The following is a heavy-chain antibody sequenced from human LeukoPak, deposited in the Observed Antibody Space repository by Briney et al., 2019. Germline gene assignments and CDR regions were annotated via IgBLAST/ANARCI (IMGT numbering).Heavy chain of an antibody. J-gene: IGHJ4*02. CDR1: GYMFNKYG. CDR3: AKDLHYNYDNSGYMSSFDY. V-gene: IGHV3-23*01. D-gene: IGHD3-22*01. CDR2: ISDSGGRR. Sequence: GGTLRLSCAASGYMFNKYGINWVRQAPGKGLEWVSGISDSGGRRYYADSVRGRVTISIDNSKNKLFLQMNGLRAEDTAIYYCAKDLHYNYDNSGYMSSFDYWGQGTVVTVSS.